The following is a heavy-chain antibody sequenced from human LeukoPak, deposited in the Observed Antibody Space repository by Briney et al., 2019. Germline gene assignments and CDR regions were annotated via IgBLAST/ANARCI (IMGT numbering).Heavy chain of an antibody. D-gene: IGHD3-22*01. CDR1: GYTFTTYA. J-gene: IGHJ3*02. CDR2: IDTSTGKP. V-gene: IGHV7-4-1*02. CDR3: ARVQNYYDSSDYNYGAAFDI. Sequence: GASVKVSCKASGYTFTTYAINWVRQAPGQGLEWMGWIDTSTGKPTYAQGFAEQFVFSLDASVSTAYLQISSLKAEDTAVYYCARVQNYYDSSDYNYGAAFDIWGQGTMVTVSS.